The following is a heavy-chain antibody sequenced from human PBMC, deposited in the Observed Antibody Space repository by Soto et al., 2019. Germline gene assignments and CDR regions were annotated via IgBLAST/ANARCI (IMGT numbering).Heavy chain of an antibody. J-gene: IGHJ4*02. D-gene: IGHD2-8*02. CDR1: GFTFSSYW. CDR3: VRAPREDTGHEYYFDY. V-gene: IGHV3-7*01. CDR2: IKQDGSAK. Sequence: EVQLVESGGGLVQPGGSLRLSCAGSGFTFSSYWMSWVRQTPDKGLEWVAKIKQDGSAKSYVDSVKGRFTISRDNARNSLSLQMDSLRAEDTAVYYSVRAPREDTGHEYYFDYWGQGTLVTVSS.